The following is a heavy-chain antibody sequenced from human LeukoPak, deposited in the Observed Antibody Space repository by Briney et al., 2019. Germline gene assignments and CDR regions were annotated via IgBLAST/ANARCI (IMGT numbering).Heavy chain of an antibody. V-gene: IGHV1-2*02. Sequence: ASVKVSCKASGYTFSDYYMHWWRQAPGQRLEWLGWISPKSGDTNFAQNFQGRVTMTRDTSISTAYMELSSLTSDDRAVYYCARGPNTGAFDAWGQGTLVTVPS. J-gene: IGHJ4*02. CDR1: GYTFSDYY. D-gene: IGHD7-27*01. CDR3: ARGPNTGAFDA. CDR2: ISPKSGDT.